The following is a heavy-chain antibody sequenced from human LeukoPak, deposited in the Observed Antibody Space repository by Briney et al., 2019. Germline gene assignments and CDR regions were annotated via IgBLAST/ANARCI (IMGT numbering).Heavy chain of an antibody. CDR1: GFTFSNYW. Sequence: GGSLRLSCAAPGFTFSNYWMSWVRQAPGKGLEWVANIKEDGSEKNYVNSVKGRFTISRDNARNSLYLHMDSLRAEDTAVYYCARTVRGIVMPQNAFDIWGQGTRVTVSS. CDR3: ARTVRGIVMPQNAFDI. V-gene: IGHV3-7*01. CDR2: IKEDGSEK. J-gene: IGHJ3*02. D-gene: IGHD3-22*01.